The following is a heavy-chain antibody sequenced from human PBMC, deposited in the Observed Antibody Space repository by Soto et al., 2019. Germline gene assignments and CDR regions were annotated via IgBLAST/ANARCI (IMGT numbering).Heavy chain of an antibody. D-gene: IGHD2-8*02. CDR2: IFHDGNT. CDR1: GASIGSGGW. V-gene: IGHV4-4*02. CDR3: ARHEGWTGPDQ. J-gene: IGHJ5*02. Sequence: PXETLSLTCTVSGASIGSGGWWSWVRQPPGKGLEWIAEIFHDGNTNYSPSLKSRVTISVDKSQNQFSLNVYSVTAADTAVYYCARHEGWTGPDQWGQGTLVTVYS.